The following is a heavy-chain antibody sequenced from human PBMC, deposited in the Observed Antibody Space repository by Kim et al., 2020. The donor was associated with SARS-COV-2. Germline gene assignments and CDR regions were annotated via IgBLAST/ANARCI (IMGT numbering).Heavy chain of an antibody. D-gene: IGHD4-17*01. CDR1: GFTFSSYA. Sequence: GGSLRLSCAASGFTFSSYAMSWVRQAPGKGLEWVSAISGSGGSTYYADSVKGRFTISRDNSKNTLYLQVNSLRAEDTAVYYCGATTVTTFYYYGLDVWGQGTTVTVSS. CDR2: ISGSGGST. V-gene: IGHV3-23*01. J-gene: IGHJ6*02. CDR3: GATTVTTFYYYGLDV.